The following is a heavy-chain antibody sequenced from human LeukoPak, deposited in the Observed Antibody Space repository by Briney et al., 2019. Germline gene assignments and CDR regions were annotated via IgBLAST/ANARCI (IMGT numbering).Heavy chain of an antibody. Sequence: PSETLSLTCSVSGASIDLYFWSWVRQSAAKGLEWIGRTHVSGTTSYNPSLKNRVTVSLDKSKNRFSLQLTSMTAADTAVYFCATRDFFGPGGYPSPDGFDIWGQGIAVTVSS. CDR2: THVSGTT. CDR1: GASIDLYF. D-gene: IGHD2-8*02. CDR3: ATRDFFGPGGYPSPDGFDI. V-gene: IGHV4-4*07. J-gene: IGHJ6*02.